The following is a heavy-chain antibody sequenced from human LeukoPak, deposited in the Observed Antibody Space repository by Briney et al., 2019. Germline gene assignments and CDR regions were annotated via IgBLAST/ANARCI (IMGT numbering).Heavy chain of an antibody. D-gene: IGHD3-22*01. CDR1: GYTFTGYY. CDR2: INPNSGGT. V-gene: IGHV1-2*02. CDR3: ARAGEITMIVVALDY. J-gene: IGHJ4*02. Sequence: GASVKVSCKASGYTFTGYYMHWVRQAPGQGLEWMGWINPNSGGTNYVQKFQGRVTMTRDTSISTAYMELSRLRSDDTAVYYCARAGEITMIVVALDYWGQGTLVTVSS.